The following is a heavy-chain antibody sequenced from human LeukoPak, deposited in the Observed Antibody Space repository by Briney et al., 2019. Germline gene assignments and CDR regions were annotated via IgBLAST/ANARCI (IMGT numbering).Heavy chain of an antibody. CDR3: ARTTWLVNFDY. CDR1: GFTFSSYE. CDR2: ISSSGSTI. D-gene: IGHD6-19*01. V-gene: IGHV3-48*03. Sequence: GGSLRLSCAASGFTFSSYEMNWVRQAPGRGLEWVSYISSSGSTIYYADSVKGRFTISRDNAKNSLYLQMNSLRAEDTAVYYCARTTWLVNFDYWGQGTLVTVSS. J-gene: IGHJ4*02.